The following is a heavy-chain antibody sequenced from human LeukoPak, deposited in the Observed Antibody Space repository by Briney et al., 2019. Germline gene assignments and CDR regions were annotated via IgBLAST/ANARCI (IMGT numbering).Heavy chain of an antibody. Sequence: SETLSLTCTVSGGSISSYYWSWIRQPPGKGLEWIGYIYYSGSTNYNPSLKSRVTISVDTSKNQFSLKLSSATAADTAVYYCARTAAAGAYYYYYGMDVWGQGTTVTVSS. CDR2: IYYSGST. J-gene: IGHJ6*02. D-gene: IGHD6-13*01. CDR3: ARTAAAGAYYYYYGMDV. V-gene: IGHV4-59*08. CDR1: GGSISSYY.